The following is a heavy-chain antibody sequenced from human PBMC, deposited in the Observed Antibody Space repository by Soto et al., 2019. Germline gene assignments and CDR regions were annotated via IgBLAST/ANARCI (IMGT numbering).Heavy chain of an antibody. CDR3: IRYSSSSY. CDR2: IKSKTDGGTT. J-gene: IGHJ4*02. Sequence: GESLKISCAASGFTFSNAWMSWVRQAPGKGLEWVGRIKSKTDGGTTDYAAPVKGRFTISRDDSKNTLYLQMNSLKTEDTAVYYCIRYSSSSYWGQGTLVTVSS. V-gene: IGHV3-15*01. D-gene: IGHD6-6*01. CDR1: GFTFSNAW.